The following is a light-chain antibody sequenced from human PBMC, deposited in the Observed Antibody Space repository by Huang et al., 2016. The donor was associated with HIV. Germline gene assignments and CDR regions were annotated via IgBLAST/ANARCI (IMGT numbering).Light chain of an antibody. CDR2: LGS. CDR3: MEALQTPYT. Sequence: VVMTQPPLSLPVPPGEPASISCRSSQSLRHRNGLNYLDWSLQKPGQSPQLLIHLGSSRASGVPDRFSGGGSGTDFSLNISRVEAEDAGIYYCMEALQTPYTFGQGTKLEI. J-gene: IGKJ2*01. CDR1: QSLRHRNGLNY. V-gene: IGKV2-28*01.